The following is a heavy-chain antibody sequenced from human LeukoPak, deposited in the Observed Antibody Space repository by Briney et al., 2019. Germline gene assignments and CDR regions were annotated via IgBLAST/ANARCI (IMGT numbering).Heavy chain of an antibody. CDR2: ISGSGFT. Sequence: PVGSLRLSCAASGFTFSSYAMSWVRQAPGKGLEWVSAISGSGFTYYADSVKGRFTISRDNSKNTLYLQMNSLRAEDTAVYYCARGLYSSSPWGQGTLVTVSS. D-gene: IGHD6-6*01. CDR1: GFTFSSYA. CDR3: ARGLYSSSP. V-gene: IGHV3-23*01. J-gene: IGHJ4*02.